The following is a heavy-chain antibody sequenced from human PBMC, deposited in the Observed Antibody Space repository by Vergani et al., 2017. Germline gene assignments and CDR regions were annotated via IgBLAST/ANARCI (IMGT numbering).Heavy chain of an antibody. J-gene: IGHJ5*02. D-gene: IGHD2-2*01. CDR1: GYTFTGYS. CDR3: ARDLLGCSSTSCYQGWFDP. Sequence: QVQLVQSGAEVKKPGASVKVSCKASGYTFTGYSMHWVRQAPGQGLEWMGWINPNSGGTNYAQKFQGRVTMTRDTSISTAYMELSRLRSDDTAVYYCARDLLGCSSTSCYQGWFDPWGQGTLVTVSS. V-gene: IGHV1-2*02. CDR2: INPNSGGT.